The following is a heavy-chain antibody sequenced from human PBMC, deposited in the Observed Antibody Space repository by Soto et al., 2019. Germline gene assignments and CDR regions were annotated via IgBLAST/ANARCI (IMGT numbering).Heavy chain of an antibody. D-gene: IGHD4-4*01. Sequence: PSETLSLTCAVSGGSISSGGYSWSWNRQPPGKGLEWIGYIYHSGRTYYNPSLKSRVTISVDTSKNQFSLKLSSVTAADTAVYYCARDGYTVTPNYYYGMDVWGQGTTVTVSS. CDR1: GGSISSGGYS. V-gene: IGHV4-30-2*01. CDR3: ARDGYTVTPNYYYGMDV. J-gene: IGHJ6*02. CDR2: IYHSGRT.